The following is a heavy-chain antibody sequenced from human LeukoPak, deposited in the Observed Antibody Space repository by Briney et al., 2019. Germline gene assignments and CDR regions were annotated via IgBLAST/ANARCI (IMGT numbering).Heavy chain of an antibody. D-gene: IGHD4-11*01. J-gene: IGHJ4*02. CDR2: ISGSGGST. V-gene: IGHV3-23*01. Sequence: GGSPRLSCAASGFTFSSYAMSWVRQAPGKGLEWVSAISGSGGSTYYADSVKGRFTISRDNSKNTLYLQMNSLRAEDTAVYYCAKDPSGLQGHYFDYWGQGTLVTVSS. CDR1: GFTFSSYA. CDR3: AKDPSGLQGHYFDY.